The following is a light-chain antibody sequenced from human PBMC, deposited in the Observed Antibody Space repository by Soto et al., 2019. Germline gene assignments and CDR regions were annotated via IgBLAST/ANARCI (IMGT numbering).Light chain of an antibody. CDR3: SSYTTTSTQV. J-gene: IGLJ1*01. CDR1: SSDIGSFNY. CDR2: GVS. Sequence: TGTSSDIGSFNYVSWYQHHPGTAPKLIIYGVSNRPSGVSNRFSGSESGNTASLTISGLQAEDEADYYCSSYTTTSTQVFGTGTKVTVL. V-gene: IGLV2-14*03.